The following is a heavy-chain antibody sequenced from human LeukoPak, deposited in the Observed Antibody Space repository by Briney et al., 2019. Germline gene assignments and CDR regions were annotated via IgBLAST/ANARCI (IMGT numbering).Heavy chain of an antibody. V-gene: IGHV4-59*08. Sequence: SETLSLTCTVSGGSISSYYWSWIRQPPGKGLEWIGYIYYSGSTNYNPSLKSRVTISVDTSKNQFSLKLSSVTAADTAVYYCARQSEWLDFDYWGQGTLVTVSS. CDR2: IYYSGST. D-gene: IGHD6-19*01. CDR1: GGSISSYY. CDR3: ARQSEWLDFDY. J-gene: IGHJ4*02.